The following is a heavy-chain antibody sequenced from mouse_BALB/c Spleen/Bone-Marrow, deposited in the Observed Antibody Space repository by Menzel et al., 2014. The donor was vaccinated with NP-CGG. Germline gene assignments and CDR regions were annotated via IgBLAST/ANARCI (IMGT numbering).Heavy chain of an antibody. CDR2: ISSGGSYT. Sequence: EVKLVESGGGLVKPGASLKLSCAASGFTFSSYAMSWVRQTPEKRLEWVATISSGGSYTYYPDSVKGRFTISRDNAKNTLYLQMSSLRSEDTAVYYCAREEYGNLGAWFAYWGQGTLVTVSA. V-gene: IGHV5-9-1*01. J-gene: IGHJ3*01. CDR1: GFTFSSYA. D-gene: IGHD2-10*02. CDR3: AREEYGNLGAWFAY.